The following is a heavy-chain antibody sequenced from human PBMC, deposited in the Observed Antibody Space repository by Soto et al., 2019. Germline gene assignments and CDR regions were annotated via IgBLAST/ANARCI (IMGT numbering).Heavy chain of an antibody. J-gene: IGHJ4*02. CDR3: AKHTSSSSWYPFGY. D-gene: IGHD6-13*01. Sequence: GGSLRLSCAASGFTFGSYAMSWVRQAPGKGLEWVSAISGSGGSTYYADSVKGRFTISRDNSKNTLYLQMNSLRAEDTAVYYCAKHTSSSSWYPFGYWGQGTLVTSPQ. CDR1: GFTFGSYA. V-gene: IGHV3-23*01. CDR2: ISGSGGST.